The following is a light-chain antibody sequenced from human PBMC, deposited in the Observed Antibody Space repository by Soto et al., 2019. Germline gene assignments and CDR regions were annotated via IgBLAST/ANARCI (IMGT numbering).Light chain of an antibody. CDR2: GAS. CDR1: QSVNTN. Sequence: ETVMTQSPATLSVSLGERATLSCRASQSVNTNLAWYQQKPGQAPRLLIYGASIRATGVPARFSGSGSGTDFTLTISSLQPDDVAVYFCQQYKNWPPVTFGGGTKVDIK. V-gene: IGKV3-15*01. J-gene: IGKJ4*01. CDR3: QQYKNWPPVT.